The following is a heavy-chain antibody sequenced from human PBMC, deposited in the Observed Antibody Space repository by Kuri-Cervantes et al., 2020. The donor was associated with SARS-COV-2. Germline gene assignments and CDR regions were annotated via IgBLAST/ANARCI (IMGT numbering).Heavy chain of an antibody. CDR2: VNPSDSAA. CDR1: GYRFTSYW. CDR3: ARLRGYCSSTSCHSYYYYYGMDV. D-gene: IGHD2-2*02. Sequence: GGSLRPSCRASGYRFTSYWIGWVRQMPGKGLEWMGIVNPSDSAARYSPSFQGQVTISVDKSISTAYLQWSSLKASDTAMYYCARLRGYCSSTSCHSYYYYYGMDVWGQGTTVTVSS. J-gene: IGHJ6*02. V-gene: IGHV5-51*01.